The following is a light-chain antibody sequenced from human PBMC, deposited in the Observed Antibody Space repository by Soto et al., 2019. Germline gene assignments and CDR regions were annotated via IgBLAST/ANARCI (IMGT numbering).Light chain of an antibody. CDR2: EVT. V-gene: IGLV2-14*01. Sequence: CALSQPASESGSAARSITIICTGTSSDVGGYNFVSWYQQHPGEAPKLIIHEVTNRPSGVSDRFSGSKSGNTASLTISGLQADHEAAYYCRSHTAYTTRVFRSGTKVPAL. J-gene: IGLJ1*01. CDR3: RSHTAYTTRV. CDR1: SSDVGGYNF.